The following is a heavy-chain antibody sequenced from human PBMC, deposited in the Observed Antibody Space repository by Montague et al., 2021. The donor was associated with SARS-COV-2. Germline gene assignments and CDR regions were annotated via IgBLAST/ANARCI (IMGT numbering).Heavy chain of an antibody. CDR1: GGSFSGYY. Sequence: SETLSLTCAVYGGSFSGYYWSWIRQPPGKGLEWIGEINHSGSTNYNPSXKSRVTISVDTSKNQFSLKLSSVTAADTAVYYCARGSSFVTIFGVVITDPLFDYWGQGTLVTVSS. J-gene: IGHJ4*02. CDR2: INHSGST. V-gene: IGHV4-34*01. D-gene: IGHD3-3*01. CDR3: ARGSSFVTIFGVVITDPLFDY.